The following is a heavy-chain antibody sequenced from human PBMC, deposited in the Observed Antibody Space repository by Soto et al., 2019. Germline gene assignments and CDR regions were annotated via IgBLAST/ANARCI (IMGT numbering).Heavy chain of an antibody. J-gene: IGHJ4*02. Sequence: QVQLVESGGGVVQPGRSLRVSCAASGFTFSIYAMHWVRQAPGTGQEWVAVISYDGTKTYYADSVKGRFTISRDNSKNKMYLHMNSLREEAAAADYCAKDQGPRRQWSLDQFDYWGQGTLVTVSP. CDR2: ISYDGTKT. CDR1: GFTFSIYA. CDR3: AKDQGPRRQWSLDQFDY. D-gene: IGHD6-19*01. V-gene: IGHV3-30*18.